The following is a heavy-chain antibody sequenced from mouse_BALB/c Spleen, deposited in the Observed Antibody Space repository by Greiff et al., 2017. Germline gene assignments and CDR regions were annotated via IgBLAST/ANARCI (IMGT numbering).Heavy chain of an antibody. CDR1: GFTFSSFG. Sequence: EVQRVESGGGLVQPGGSRKLSCAASGFTFSSFGMHWVRQAPEKGLEWVAYISSGSSTIYYADTVKGRFTISRDNPKNTLFLQMTSLRSEDTAMYYCASGTGTGFAYWGQGTLGTVSA. CDR2: ISSGSSTI. V-gene: IGHV5-17*02. D-gene: IGHD4-1*01. CDR3: ASGTGTGFAY. J-gene: IGHJ3*01.